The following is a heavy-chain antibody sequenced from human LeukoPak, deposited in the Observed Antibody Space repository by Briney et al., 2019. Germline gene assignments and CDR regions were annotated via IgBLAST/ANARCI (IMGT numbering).Heavy chain of an antibody. V-gene: IGHV3-11*06. D-gene: IGHD2-8*01. CDR3: ARGGMGANSQEYFYYGMDV. J-gene: IGHJ6*02. CDR2: ISRTSSYI. Sequence: KPGGSLRLSCAAPGFTFSDYYMSWIRQAPGKGLEWVSSISRTSSYIYYADSVKGRFTLSRDNGKNSLYLQMNSLRAEDTAVYYCARGGMGANSQEYFYYGMDVWGQGTTVTVSS. CDR1: GFTFSDYY.